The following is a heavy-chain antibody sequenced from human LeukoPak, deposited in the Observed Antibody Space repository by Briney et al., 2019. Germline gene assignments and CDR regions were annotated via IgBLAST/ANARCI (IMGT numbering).Heavy chain of an antibody. Sequence: GGSLRLSCVASRFSFSTYGMHWVRQAPGKGLEWVAVIWYDGSNKYYADSVKGRFTISRDNSKSTLYLQMNSLRAEDTAVYYCARDRLLPYSVVVAATPFDGFDIWGQGTMVTVSS. J-gene: IGHJ3*02. CDR2: IWYDGSNK. V-gene: IGHV3-33*08. CDR3: ARDRLLPYSVVVAATPFDGFDI. CDR1: RFSFSTYG. D-gene: IGHD2-15*01.